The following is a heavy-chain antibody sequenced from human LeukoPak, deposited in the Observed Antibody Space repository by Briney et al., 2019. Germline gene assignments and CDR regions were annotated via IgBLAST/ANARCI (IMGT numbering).Heavy chain of an antibody. CDR2: ISYDGSNK. Sequence: PGGSLRLSCAASGFTFSSNAMHWVRQAPGKGLEWVAIISYDGSNKYYADSVKGRFTVSRDNSKNTLYLQVNSLRAEDTAVYYCAKEGASLYSSGWYYPDYWGQGTLVTVSS. D-gene: IGHD6-19*01. CDR1: GFTFSSNA. V-gene: IGHV3-30*04. CDR3: AKEGASLYSSGWYYPDY. J-gene: IGHJ4*02.